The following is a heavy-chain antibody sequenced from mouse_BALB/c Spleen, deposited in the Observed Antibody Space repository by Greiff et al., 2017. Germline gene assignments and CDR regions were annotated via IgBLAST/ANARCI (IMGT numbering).Heavy chain of an antibody. CDR2: IDPYNGGT. J-gene: IGHJ4*01. CDR3: ARRGSYCNYEDYYAMDY. Sequence: EVQLQQSGPELVKPGASVKVSCKASGYAFTSYNMYWVKQSHGKSLEWIGYIDPYNGGTSYNQKFKGKATLTVDKSSSTAYMHLNSLTSEDSAVYYCARRGSYCNYEDYYAMDYWGQGTSVTVSS. D-gene: IGHD2-1*01. V-gene: IGHV1S135*01. CDR1: GYAFTSYN.